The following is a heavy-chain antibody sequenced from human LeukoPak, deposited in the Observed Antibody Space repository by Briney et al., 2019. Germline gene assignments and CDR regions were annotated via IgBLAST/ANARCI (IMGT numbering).Heavy chain of an antibody. CDR3: TRRVSTTRWFDP. CDR1: GFTFSSYW. J-gene: IGHJ5*02. V-gene: IGHV3-74*01. CDR2: IKSDGSTT. Sequence: GGSLILSCAASGFTFSSYWMHWVRQAPGKVLVWVSRIKSDGSTTNYADSVKGRFTISRDNAENTLYLQMNSLRVEDTAVYYCTRRVSTTRWFDPWGQGTLVTVSS. D-gene: IGHD2-15*01.